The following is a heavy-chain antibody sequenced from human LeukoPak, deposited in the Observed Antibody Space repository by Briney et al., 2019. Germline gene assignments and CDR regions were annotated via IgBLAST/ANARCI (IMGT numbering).Heavy chain of an antibody. CDR3: AKDRREEGDYNWFDS. CDR2: ISSTGSTM. Sequence: GGSLRLSCAASGFTFSTYEMNWVRQAPGKGLEWVSYISSTGSTMNYADSVKGRFTISRDNSKNTLYLEMNSLRVEDTAVYYCAKDRREEGDYNWFDSWGQGTQVTVSS. J-gene: IGHJ5*01. V-gene: IGHV3-48*03. D-gene: IGHD2-21*02. CDR1: GFTFSTYE.